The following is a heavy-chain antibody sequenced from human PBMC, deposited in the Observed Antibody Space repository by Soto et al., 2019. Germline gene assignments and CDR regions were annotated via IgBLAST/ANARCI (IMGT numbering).Heavy chain of an antibody. V-gene: IGHV1-18*04. Sequence: AAVKVSCKASGYTFTSYGISWVRQAAGQGVEGMGWISAYNGNTNYAQKLQGRVTMTTDTSTSTADMELRSLRSDDTAVYYCASEIVVVPAAPRGWFDLWGQGTLVTVSS. J-gene: IGHJ5*02. CDR2: ISAYNGNT. D-gene: IGHD2-2*01. CDR1: GYTFTSYG. CDR3: ASEIVVVPAAPRGWFDL.